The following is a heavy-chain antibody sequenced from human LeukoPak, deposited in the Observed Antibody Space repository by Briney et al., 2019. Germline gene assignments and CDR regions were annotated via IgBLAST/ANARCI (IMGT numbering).Heavy chain of an antibody. D-gene: IGHD4-17*01. CDR2: IIPIFGTA. Sequence: ASVKDSCKASGGTCSSDAISWVRQAPGQWLEWMGGIIPIFGTANYAQKFQGRVTITADESTSTAYMELGSLRSEDTAVYYCARLSDYGDHGGDYWGQGTLVTVSS. CDR1: GGTCSSDA. J-gene: IGHJ4*02. CDR3: ARLSDYGDHGGDY. V-gene: IGHV1-69*13.